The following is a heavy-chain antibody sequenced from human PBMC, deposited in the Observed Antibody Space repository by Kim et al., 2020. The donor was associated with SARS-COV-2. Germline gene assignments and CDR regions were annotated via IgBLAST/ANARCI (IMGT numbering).Heavy chain of an antibody. CDR3: TTLGNTRHDYGDYGAVWPAY. V-gene: IGHV3-15*01. J-gene: IGHJ4*02. Sequence: GGSLRLSCAASGFTFSNAWMSWVRQAPGKGLEWVGRIKSKTDGGTTDYAAPVKGRFTISRDDSKNTLYLQMNSLKTEDTAVYYCTTLGNTRHDYGDYGAVWPAYWGQGTLVTVSS. CDR2: IKSKTDGGTT. D-gene: IGHD4-17*01. CDR1: GFTFSNAW.